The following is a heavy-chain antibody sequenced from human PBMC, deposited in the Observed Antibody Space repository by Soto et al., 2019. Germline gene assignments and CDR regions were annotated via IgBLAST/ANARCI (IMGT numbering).Heavy chain of an antibody. CDR3: ARESEDLTSNFDY. CDR2: ISSTTHYI. V-gene: IGHV3-21*06. CDR1: GFTFTRDS. J-gene: IGHJ4*02. Sequence: PGGSLRLSCAASGFTFTRDSMNWVRQAPGKGLEWVSSISSTTHYIYYADSMRGRFTISRDNAKNAVYLEMNSLRAEDTAVYYCARESEDLTSNFDYWGQGTLVTVSS.